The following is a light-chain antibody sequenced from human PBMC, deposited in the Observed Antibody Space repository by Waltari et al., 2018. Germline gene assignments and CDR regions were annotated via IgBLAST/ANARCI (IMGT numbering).Light chain of an antibody. J-gene: IGLJ3*02. CDR3: QAWDSNVNWV. Sequence: YDLTQPPSVSVSPGPAASIPCSGDNLGNKYVCWYQQKPGQSPLLLIYQDTKRPSGIPERFSGSVSGNTVTLTISATQALDEADYYCQAWDSNVNWVFGGGTKLTVL. V-gene: IGLV3-1*01. CDR1: NLGNKY. CDR2: QDT.